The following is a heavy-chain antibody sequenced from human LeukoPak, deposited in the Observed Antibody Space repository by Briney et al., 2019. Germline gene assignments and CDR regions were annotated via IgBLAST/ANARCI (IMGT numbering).Heavy chain of an antibody. CDR2: ISSSSSYI. V-gene: IGHV3-21*01. Sequence: GGSLRLSCAASGFTFSSYSMNWVRQAPGKGLEWVSSISSSSSYIYYADSVKGRFTISRDNAKNSLYLQMNSLRAEDTAVYYCARASSGSYYGNWFDPWGQGTLVTVSS. CDR1: GFTFSSYS. J-gene: IGHJ5*02. D-gene: IGHD1-26*01. CDR3: ARASSGSYYGNWFDP.